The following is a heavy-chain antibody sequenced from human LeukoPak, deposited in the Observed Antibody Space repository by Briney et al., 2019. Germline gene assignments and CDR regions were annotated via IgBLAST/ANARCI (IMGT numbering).Heavy chain of an antibody. Sequence: ASVKVSCKASGYTFTSYGISWVRQAPGQALEWMGWISGYNGNTNYAQKLQGRVTMTTDTSTSTAYMELRSLRSDDTAVYYCARDWRIALVRGVINVPGGMNVWGQGTTVTVSS. J-gene: IGHJ6*02. D-gene: IGHD3-10*01. CDR1: GYTFTSYG. CDR2: ISGYNGNT. V-gene: IGHV1-18*01. CDR3: ARDWRIALVRGVINVPGGMNV.